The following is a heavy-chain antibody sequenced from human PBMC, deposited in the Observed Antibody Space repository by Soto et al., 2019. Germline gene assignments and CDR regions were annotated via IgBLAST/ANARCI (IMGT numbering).Heavy chain of an antibody. D-gene: IGHD2-15*01. CDR2: IYYSGTT. CDR3: ARHRYCSGATCYHLDNWFDP. CDR1: GGSISGGDYY. J-gene: IGHJ5*02. V-gene: IGHV4-30-4*01. Sequence: PSETLSLTCTVSGGSISGGDYYWSWIRQPPGKGLEWIGYIYYSGTTYHNPSLKSRLTISIDTSKNQFSLKLSSVTASDTSVYYCARHRYCSGATCYHLDNWFDPWGQGTLVTVSS.